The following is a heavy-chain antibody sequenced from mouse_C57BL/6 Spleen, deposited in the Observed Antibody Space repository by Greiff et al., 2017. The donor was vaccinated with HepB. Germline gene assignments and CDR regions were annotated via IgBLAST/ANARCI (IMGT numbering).Heavy chain of an antibody. CDR2: ISSGGSYT. D-gene: IGHD2-4*01. Sequence: EVQRVESGGDLVKPGGSLKLSCAASGFTFSSYGMSWVRQTPDKRLEWVATISSGGSYTYYPDSVKGRFTISRDNAKNTLYLQMSSLKSEDTAMYYCASYDYDALDYWGQGTTLTVSS. CDR1: GFTFSSYG. V-gene: IGHV5-6*01. J-gene: IGHJ2*01. CDR3: ASYDYDALDY.